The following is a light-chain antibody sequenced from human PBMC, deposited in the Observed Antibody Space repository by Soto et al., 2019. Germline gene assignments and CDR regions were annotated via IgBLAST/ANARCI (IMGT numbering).Light chain of an antibody. J-gene: IGLJ1*01. V-gene: IGLV2-14*01. Sequence: LTQAASGPRSPGQSLTISCTGTTSDVGGYNYVSWYQQHPGKAPKLMLYEVSNRPSGVSNRFSGSKSGNTASLTISGLQAEDEGDYYCSSYTGSSPYVFGTGTKVTVL. CDR2: EVS. CDR1: TSDVGGYNY. CDR3: SSYTGSSPYV.